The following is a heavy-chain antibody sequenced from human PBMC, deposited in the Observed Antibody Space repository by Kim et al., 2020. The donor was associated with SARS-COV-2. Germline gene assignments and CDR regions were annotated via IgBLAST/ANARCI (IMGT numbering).Heavy chain of an antibody. J-gene: IGHJ3*02. Sequence: RRRVTISVETSKNQFSLKLSSVTAADTAVYYCAREYYYGSGSYSADAFDIWGQGTMVTVSS. D-gene: IGHD3-10*01. V-gene: IGHV4-59*01. CDR3: AREYYYGSGSYSADAFDI.